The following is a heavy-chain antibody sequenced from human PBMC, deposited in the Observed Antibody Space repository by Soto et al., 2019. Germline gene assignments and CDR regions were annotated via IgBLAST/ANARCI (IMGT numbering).Heavy chain of an antibody. D-gene: IGHD5-12*01. J-gene: IGHJ6*03. Sequence: QVQLQVSGPGLVKPSETLSLTCTVSGGSISSHYWSWIRQPPGKGLEWIGYIQYSGNTNYNPSLKSRVTISLDTSKSQFSLKLRSVIAADTAVYYCARDGGATTGYYYYMDVWGKGTTVTVSS. CDR3: ARDGGATTGYYYYMDV. CDR1: GGSISSHY. CDR2: IQYSGNT. V-gene: IGHV4-59*11.